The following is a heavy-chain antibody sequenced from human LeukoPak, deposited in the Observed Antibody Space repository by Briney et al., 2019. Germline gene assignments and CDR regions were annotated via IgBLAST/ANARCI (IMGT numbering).Heavy chain of an antibody. D-gene: IGHD6-19*01. CDR2: INTNTGNP. Sequence: GASVKVSCKASGYAFTSYAMNWVRQAPGQGLEWMGWINTNTGNPTYAQGFTGRFVFSLDTSVSTAYLQISSLKAEDTAVYYCASTIAVAGTDYFDYWGQGTLVTVSS. CDR1: GYAFTSYA. J-gene: IGHJ4*02. CDR3: ASTIAVAGTDYFDY. V-gene: IGHV7-4-1*02.